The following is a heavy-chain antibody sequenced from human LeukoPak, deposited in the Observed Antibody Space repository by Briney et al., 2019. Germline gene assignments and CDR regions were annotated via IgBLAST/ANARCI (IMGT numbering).Heavy chain of an antibody. V-gene: IGHV4-61*02. Sequence: SETLSLTCTVSGGSISSGSYYWSWIRQPAGKGLEWIGRIYTSGSTNYNPSLKSRVTISVDTSKNQFSLKLSSVTAADTAVYYCARQENDFWSGYPQFDYWGQGTLVTVSS. CDR1: GGSISSGSYY. D-gene: IGHD3-3*01. J-gene: IGHJ4*02. CDR2: IYTSGST. CDR3: ARQENDFWSGYPQFDY.